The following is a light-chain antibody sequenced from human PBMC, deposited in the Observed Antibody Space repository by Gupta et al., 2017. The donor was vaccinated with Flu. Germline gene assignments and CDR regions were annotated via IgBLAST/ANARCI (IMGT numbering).Light chain of an antibody. J-gene: IGKJ3*01. CDR1: QDIRNS. CDR2: DAS. V-gene: IGKV1-33*01. Sequence: SSLSASVGDRGTITCQASQDIRNSLNWYQQKPGQAPKLLIYDASNWDTGVPSRFSGSGCGTDFTFTISIRHPEDIAAYFCQHNRYLRPFTFGHGTKVDVK. CDR3: QHNRYLRPFT.